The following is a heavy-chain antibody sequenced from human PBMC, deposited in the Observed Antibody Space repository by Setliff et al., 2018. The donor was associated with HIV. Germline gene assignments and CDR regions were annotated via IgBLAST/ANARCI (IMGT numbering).Heavy chain of an antibody. CDR3: ASGSGYCRNGFCYIGVHKNPDKYYFDY. J-gene: IGHJ4*02. V-gene: IGHV1-69*05. CDR2: SIPLFGTV. D-gene: IGHD2-8*01. CDR1: GDTFSNSV. Sequence: GASVKVSCKASGDTFSNSVLTWVRQAPGQGLEWMGGSIPLFGTVTYAQRFQGRVTITTDELMTTAYMELTSLRPEDTAVYYCASGSGYCRNGFCYIGVHKNPDKYYFDYWGQGTLVTVSS.